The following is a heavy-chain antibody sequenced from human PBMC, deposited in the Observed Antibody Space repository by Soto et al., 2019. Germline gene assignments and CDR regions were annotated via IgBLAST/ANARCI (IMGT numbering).Heavy chain of an antibody. J-gene: IGHJ6*02. D-gene: IGHD3-22*01. Sequence: ASVKVSCKASGYTFTSYDINWVRQATGQGLEWMGWMNPNSGITGYAQKFQGRVTMTRNTSISTAYMELSSLRSEDTAVYYCARDAGSSGYSRGMSVWGQGTTVTVSS. CDR1: GYTFTSYD. CDR3: ARDAGSSGYSRGMSV. CDR2: MNPNSGIT. V-gene: IGHV1-8*01.